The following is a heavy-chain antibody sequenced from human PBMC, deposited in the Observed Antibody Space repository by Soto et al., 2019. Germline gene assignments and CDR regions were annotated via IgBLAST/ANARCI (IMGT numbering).Heavy chain of an antibody. D-gene: IGHD3-22*01. CDR1: GFTFSSYW. J-gene: IGHJ4*02. CDR2: IKQDGSEK. CDR3: ASAPYFYGSSGSFDY. V-gene: IGHV3-7*01. Sequence: EVQVVESGGGLVQPGGSLRLSCAASGFTFSSYWMRWVRQAPGKGLEWVADIKQDGSEKCYVDSVKGRFTISRDNAKNASYLQMNGLRAEDTAVYYCASAPYFYGSSGSFDYWGQGTLVTVSS.